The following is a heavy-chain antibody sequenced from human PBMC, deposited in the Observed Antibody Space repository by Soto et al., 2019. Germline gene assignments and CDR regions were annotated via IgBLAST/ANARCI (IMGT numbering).Heavy chain of an antibody. Sequence: GASVKVSCKASGYTFTSYGISWVRQAPGQGLEWMGWISAYNGNTNYAQKLQGRVTMTTDTSTSTAYMELRSLRSDDTAVYYCARLRIAAASNWFGPWGQGTLVTVSS. J-gene: IGHJ5*02. CDR2: ISAYNGNT. D-gene: IGHD6-13*01. CDR1: GYTFTSYG. V-gene: IGHV1-18*01. CDR3: ARLRIAAASNWFGP.